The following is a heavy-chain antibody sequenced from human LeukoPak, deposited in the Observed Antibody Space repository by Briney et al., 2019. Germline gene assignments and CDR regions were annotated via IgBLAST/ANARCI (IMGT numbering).Heavy chain of an antibody. D-gene: IGHD6-13*01. CDR1: GDSVSSNSAS. Sequence: SQTLSLTCAISGDSVSSNSASWNWIRQSPSRGLEWLGRTYYRSKWYNDYAGSVKSRITISPDTSKNQFSLKLSSVTAADTAVYYCARHASIAAAGTKYYFDYWGQGTLVTVSS. J-gene: IGHJ4*02. V-gene: IGHV6-1*01. CDR3: ARHASIAAAGTKYYFDY. CDR2: TYYRSKWYN.